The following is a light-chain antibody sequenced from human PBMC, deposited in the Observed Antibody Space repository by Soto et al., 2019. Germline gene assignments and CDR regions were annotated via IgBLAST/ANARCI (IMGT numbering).Light chain of an antibody. CDR1: RSDVGGYKY. V-gene: IGLV2-8*01. CDR2: EVS. CDR3: SSYAGSNKV. Sequence: QSALTQPPSASGSPGQSVTISCPGTRSDVGGYKYVSWYQQHPDKAPKLMIYEVSKRPSGVPDRFSGSKSGNTASLTVSGLQAEDEADYYCSSYAGSNKVFGGGTKLTVL. J-gene: IGLJ3*02.